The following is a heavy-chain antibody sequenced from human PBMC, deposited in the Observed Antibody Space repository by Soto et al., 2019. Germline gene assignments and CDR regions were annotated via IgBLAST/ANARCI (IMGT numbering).Heavy chain of an antibody. V-gene: IGHV4-31*03. D-gene: IGHD2-21*01. CDR2: ISYSGNT. CDR3: AREEVAYCGSGSHNWSDP. Sequence: QVQLQESGPGLVKPSQTLSLTCTVSGGSVNVGDHYWSWIRQFPGRGLEWIGYISYSGNTYYNPPLTARVTLSRDIAKSPFTLQLASVTAADTAVYYCAREEVAYCGSGSHNWSDPWGQGTLVTVSS. J-gene: IGHJ5*02. CDR1: GGSVNVGDHY.